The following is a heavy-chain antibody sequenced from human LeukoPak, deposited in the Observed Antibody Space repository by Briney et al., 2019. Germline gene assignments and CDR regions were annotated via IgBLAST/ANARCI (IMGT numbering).Heavy chain of an antibody. Sequence: SETLSLTCTVSDGSISNYYWSWIRQPAGKGLEWIGRIYTSGNTNYNPSLKSRVTMSVDTSKNQFSLKLSSVTAADTAVYYCAIGGGIPDPEYYYYYYMDVWGKGTTVTVSS. D-gene: IGHD2-2*02. J-gene: IGHJ6*03. V-gene: IGHV4-4*07. CDR3: AIGGGIPDPEYYYYYYMDV. CDR1: DGSISNYY. CDR2: IYTSGNT.